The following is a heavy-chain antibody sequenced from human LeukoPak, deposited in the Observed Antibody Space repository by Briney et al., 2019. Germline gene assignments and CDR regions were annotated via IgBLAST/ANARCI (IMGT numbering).Heavy chain of an antibody. D-gene: IGHD4-17*01. CDR2: IYSVGKT. V-gene: IGHV3-53*01. Sequence: PGGSLRLSCTVSGFTLSSNSWSWVRQAPGKGLEWVSFIYSVGKTHSSDSVKGRFTISRDNSKNTLYLQMNSLRAEDTAVYYRARMTTVIRFDPWGQGTLVTVSS. CDR3: ARMTTVIRFDP. CDR1: GFTLSSNS. J-gene: IGHJ5*02.